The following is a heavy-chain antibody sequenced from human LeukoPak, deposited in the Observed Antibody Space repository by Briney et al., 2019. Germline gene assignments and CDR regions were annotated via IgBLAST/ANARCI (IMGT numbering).Heavy chain of an antibody. CDR1: GYIVTPYA. J-gene: IGHJ4*02. CDR3: ARDPNSGSYFDY. Sequence: ASVKVSCTASGYIVTPYAINWVRQAPGQGLEWMGYISSNTGNPTYTQDFTGRFVFSLDTSVSTAYLQISSLKAEDTAVYYCARDPNSGSYFDYWGQGTLVTVSS. D-gene: IGHD1-26*01. CDR2: ISSNTGNP. V-gene: IGHV7-4-1*02.